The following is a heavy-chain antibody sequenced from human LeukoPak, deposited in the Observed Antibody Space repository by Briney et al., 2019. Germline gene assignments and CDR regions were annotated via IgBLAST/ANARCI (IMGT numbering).Heavy chain of an antibody. CDR2: ISSSSSTI. Sequence: SGGSLRLSCAASGFTFSSYSMNWGRQAPGKGLECVSYISSSSSTIYYADSVKGRFTISRDNAKNSLYLQMNSLTAADTAVYYCARTDNTAMALPLDYWGQGTLVTVSS. CDR3: ARTDNTAMALPLDY. D-gene: IGHD5-18*01. V-gene: IGHV3-48*01. CDR1: GFTFSSYS. J-gene: IGHJ4*02.